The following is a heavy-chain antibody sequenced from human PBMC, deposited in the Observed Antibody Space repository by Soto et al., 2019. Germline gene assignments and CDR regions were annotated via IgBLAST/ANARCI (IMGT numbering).Heavy chain of an antibody. CDR2: IYYSGST. CDR3: AREGSPYFGGNTFDY. CDR1: GGSISSYY. Sequence: SETLSLTCTVSGGSISSYYWSWIRQPPGKGLEWIGYIYYSGSTNYNPSLKSRVTISVDTSKNQFSLKLSSVTAADTAVYYCAREGSPYFGGNTFDYWGQGTLVTVSS. D-gene: IGHD3-16*01. J-gene: IGHJ4*02. V-gene: IGHV4-59*01.